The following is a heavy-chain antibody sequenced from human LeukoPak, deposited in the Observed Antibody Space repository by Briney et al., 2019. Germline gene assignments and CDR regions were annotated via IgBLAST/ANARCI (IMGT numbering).Heavy chain of an antibody. CDR3: ATGDIVVFGRHGYMDV. D-gene: IGHD2-2*01. J-gene: IGHJ6*03. CDR2: FDPEDGET. CDR1: GYTLTELS. V-gene: IGHV1-24*01. Sequence: ASVRVSCKVSGYTLTELSMHWVRQAPGKGLEWMGGFDPEDGETIYAQKFQGRVTMTEDTSTDTAYMELSSLRSEDTAVHYCATGDIVVFGRHGYMDVWGKGTTVTVSS.